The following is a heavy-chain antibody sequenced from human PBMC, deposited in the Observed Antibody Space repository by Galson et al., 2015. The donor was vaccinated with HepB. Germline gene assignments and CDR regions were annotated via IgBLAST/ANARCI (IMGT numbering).Heavy chain of an antibody. Sequence: SVKVSCKASGGTFSSYTISWVRQAPGQGLEWMGRIIPILGIANYAQKFQGRVTITADKSTSTAYMELSSLRSEDTAVYYCASSGHVPNGSGSTHYFDYWGQGTLVTVSS. CDR1: GGTFSSYT. D-gene: IGHD3-10*01. CDR3: ASSGHVPNGSGSTHYFDY. J-gene: IGHJ4*02. V-gene: IGHV1-69*02. CDR2: IIPILGIA.